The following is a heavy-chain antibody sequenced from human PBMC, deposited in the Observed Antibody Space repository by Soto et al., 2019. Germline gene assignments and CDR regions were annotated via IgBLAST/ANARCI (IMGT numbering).Heavy chain of an antibody. V-gene: IGHV3-23*01. CDR2: IGNSGDGT. CDR1: GFTFSGYT. Sequence: GGSLRLSCASSGFTFSGYTMNWVRQAPWKGLEWVAVIGNSGDGTHYADSVKGRFTISRDNSKNTLYLQTESLRAEDTAVYYCVKDVWDYWGQGGLVTVSS. J-gene: IGHJ4*02. D-gene: IGHD2-21*01. CDR3: VKDVWDY.